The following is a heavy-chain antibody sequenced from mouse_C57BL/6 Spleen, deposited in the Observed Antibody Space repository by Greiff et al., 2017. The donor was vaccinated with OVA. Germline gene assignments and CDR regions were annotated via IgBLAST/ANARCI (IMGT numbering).Heavy chain of an antibody. CDR3: ARWGYYYGSSYWYFDV. Sequence: VQLQQPGAELVKPGASVKLSCKASGYTFTSYWMQWVKQRPGQGLEWIGEIDPSDSYTNYNQKFKGKATLTVDTSSSTAYMQLSSLTSEDSAVYYCARWGYYYGSSYWYFDVWGTGTTVTVSS. CDR1: GYTFTSYW. D-gene: IGHD1-1*01. J-gene: IGHJ1*03. V-gene: IGHV1-50*01. CDR2: IDPSDSYT.